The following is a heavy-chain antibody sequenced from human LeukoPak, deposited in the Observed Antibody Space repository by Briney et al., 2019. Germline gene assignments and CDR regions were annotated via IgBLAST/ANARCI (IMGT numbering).Heavy chain of an antibody. CDR2: IYYSGST. CDR3: ARDRGFESYAFDI. J-gene: IGHJ3*02. V-gene: IGHV4-59*01. D-gene: IGHD3-10*01. Sequence: SETLSLTCTVSGGSISSYYWSWLRQPPGKGLEWIGYIYYSGSTNYNPSLKSRVNISVDTSKNQFSLKLSSVTAADTAVYYCARDRGFESYAFDIWGQGTMVTVSS. CDR1: GGSISSYY.